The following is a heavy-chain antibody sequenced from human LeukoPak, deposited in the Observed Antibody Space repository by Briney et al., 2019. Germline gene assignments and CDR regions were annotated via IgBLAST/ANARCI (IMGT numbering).Heavy chain of an antibody. J-gene: IGHJ6*03. CDR3: ARGRVSSSTWYSTYYYFFYMDL. Sequence: PSETLSLTCTVSGGSISTSSYYWGWVRQPPGKGLEWIGNIFYSGSTYYSPSLKSRVTISLDTSRNQFSLKLNSVTAADTAVYFCARGRVSSSTWYSTYYYFFYMDLWGKGTTVTVSS. CDR1: GGSISTSSYY. V-gene: IGHV4-39*07. CDR2: IFYSGST. D-gene: IGHD4-11*01.